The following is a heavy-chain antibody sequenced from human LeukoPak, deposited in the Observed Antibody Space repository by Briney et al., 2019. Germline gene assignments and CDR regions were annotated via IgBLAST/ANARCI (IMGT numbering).Heavy chain of an antibody. D-gene: IGHD5-24*01. CDR2: INPNSGGT. CDR3: ARDGGDGYNDFDY. V-gene: IGHV1-2*06. CDR1: GYTFTGYY. Sequence: ASVKVSCKASGYTFTGYYMHWVRQAPGQGLEWMGRINPNSGGTNYAQKFQGRVTMTRDTSISTAYMELSSLRSEDTAVYYCARDGGDGYNDFDYWGQGTLVTVSS. J-gene: IGHJ4*02.